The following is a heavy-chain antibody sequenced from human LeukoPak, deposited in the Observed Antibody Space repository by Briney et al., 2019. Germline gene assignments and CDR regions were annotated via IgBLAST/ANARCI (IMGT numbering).Heavy chain of an antibody. CDR1: GGSFSGYY. CDR3: ARGFGSGWSTLFDY. V-gene: IGHV4-34*01. J-gene: IGHJ4*02. CDR2: INHSGTT. Sequence: PSETLSLTCAVYGGSFSGYYWNWIRQSPGKGLEWIEEINHSGTTSYNPSLKSRVTISVHTSKNQFSLKLSSVTAADTTVYYCARGFGSGWSTLFDYWGQGTLVTVSS. D-gene: IGHD6-19*01.